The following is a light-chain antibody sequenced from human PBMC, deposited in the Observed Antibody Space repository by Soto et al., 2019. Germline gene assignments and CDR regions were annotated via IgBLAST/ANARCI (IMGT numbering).Light chain of an antibody. CDR1: QSISSH. CDR3: QQNYIIPLT. J-gene: IGKJ4*01. Sequence: DLQMTQSPSSLSASVGDRVTITCRASQSISSHLNWYQQKPGKAPKVLIYAASSLQSGVPPRFSGSGSGTDFTLTISSLQPEDFATYYCQQNYIIPLTFGGGTKVEIK. CDR2: AAS. V-gene: IGKV1-39*01.